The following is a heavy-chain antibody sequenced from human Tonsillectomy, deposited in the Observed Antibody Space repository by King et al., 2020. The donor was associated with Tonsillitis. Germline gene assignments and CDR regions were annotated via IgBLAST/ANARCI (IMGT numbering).Heavy chain of an antibody. V-gene: IGHV3-23*04. CDR2: ISGSGGSI. Sequence: VQLVESGGGLVQPGGSLRLSCAASGFTFSSYAMSWVRQAPGKGLEWVSAISGSGGSIYYADSVKGRFTISRDNSKNTLYLQVNSLRAEDTAVYYCAKAYYDILSGYYARPFDYWGQGTLVTVSS. D-gene: IGHD3-9*01. CDR1: GFTFSSYA. J-gene: IGHJ4*02. CDR3: AKAYYDILSGYYARPFDY.